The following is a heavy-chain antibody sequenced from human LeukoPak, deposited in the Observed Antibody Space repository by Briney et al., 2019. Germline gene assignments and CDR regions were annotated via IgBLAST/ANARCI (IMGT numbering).Heavy chain of an antibody. Sequence: SETLPLTCTVSGGSISSYYWSWIWQPPGKGLEWIGYIYYSGSTNYNPSLKSRVTISVDTSKNQFSLKLSSVTAADTAVYYCARDLEMATIGGHYYYMDVWGKGTTVTVSS. CDR1: GGSISSYY. CDR3: ARDLEMATIGGHYYYMDV. J-gene: IGHJ6*03. V-gene: IGHV4-59*01. CDR2: IYYSGST. D-gene: IGHD5-24*01.